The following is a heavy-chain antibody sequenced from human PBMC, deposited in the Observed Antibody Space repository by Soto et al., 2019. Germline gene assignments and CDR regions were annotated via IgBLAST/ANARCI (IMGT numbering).Heavy chain of an antibody. J-gene: IGHJ1*01. CDR2: ISAYNGNT. D-gene: IGHD4-17*01. Sequence: QVQLVQSGAEVKKPGASVKVSCKASGYTFTSYGISCVRQAPGQGLEWMGWISAYNGNTNYAQKLQGRVTMTTDTSTSTAYMELRSLRSDDTAVYYCARDERTTVTMVYFQHWGQGTLVTVSS. CDR1: GYTFTSYG. CDR3: ARDERTTVTMVYFQH. V-gene: IGHV1-18*01.